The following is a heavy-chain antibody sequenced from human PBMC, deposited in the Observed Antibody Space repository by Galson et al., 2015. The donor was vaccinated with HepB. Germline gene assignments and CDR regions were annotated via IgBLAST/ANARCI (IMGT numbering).Heavy chain of an antibody. CDR2: INSDGSST. D-gene: IGHD1-26*01. J-gene: IGHJ6*02. CDR3: ARDKGYSGSYYGYYYYYYGMDV. CDR1: GFTFSSYW. V-gene: IGHV3-74*01. Sequence: SLRLSCAASGFTFSSYWMHWVRQAPGKGLVWVSRINSDGSSTSYADSVKGRFTISRDNAKNTLYLQMNSLRPEDTAVYYCARDKGYSGSYYGYYYYYYGMDVWGQGTTVTVSS.